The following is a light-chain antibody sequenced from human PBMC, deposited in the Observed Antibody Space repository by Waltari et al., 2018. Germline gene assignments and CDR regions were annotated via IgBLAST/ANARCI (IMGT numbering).Light chain of an antibody. CDR1: ASNIGGNL. Sequence: QSVLTQTPSASETPGQRVTISCSGSASNIGGNLVNWYQQLPGKAPKLLIYRSDLRPSGVPDRFSGSKSGTSASLAISGLQSEDEADYFCASWDDSLNGHWVFGGGTKVTVL. V-gene: IGLV1-44*01. J-gene: IGLJ3*02. CDR2: RSD. CDR3: ASWDDSLNGHWV.